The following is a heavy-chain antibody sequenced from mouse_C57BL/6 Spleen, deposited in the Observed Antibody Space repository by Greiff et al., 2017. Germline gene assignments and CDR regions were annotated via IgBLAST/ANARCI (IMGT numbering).Heavy chain of an antibody. CDR1: GYSITSGYY. J-gene: IGHJ3*01. D-gene: IGHD2-4*01. V-gene: IGHV3-6*01. Sequence: EVQLQESGPGLVKPSQSLSLTCSVTGYSITSGYYWNWIRQFPGNKLEWMGYISYDGSNNYNPSLKNRISITRDTSKNQFFLKLNSVTTEDTATYYCARAGYYDYPFFAYWGQGTLVTVSA. CDR2: ISYDGSN. CDR3: ARAGYYDYPFFAY.